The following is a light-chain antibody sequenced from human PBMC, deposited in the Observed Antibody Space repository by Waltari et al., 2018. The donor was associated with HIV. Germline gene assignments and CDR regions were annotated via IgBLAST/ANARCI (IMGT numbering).Light chain of an antibody. Sequence: QSVLTQPPSVSGSPGQRVTISCSGGTSNIGRSTVNWYQQVPGTAPKLLIYNHQQRPPGVPDRFSGSKSGTSASLAISGLQSEDEAEYYCAAWDVSLQGYVFGTGSKVTVL. J-gene: IGLJ1*01. CDR2: NHQ. V-gene: IGLV1-44*01. CDR1: TSNIGRST. CDR3: AAWDVSLQGYV.